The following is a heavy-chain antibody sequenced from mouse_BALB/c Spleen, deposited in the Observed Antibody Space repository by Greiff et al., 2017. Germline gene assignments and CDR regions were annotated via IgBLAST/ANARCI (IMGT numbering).Heavy chain of an antibody. D-gene: IGHD3-3*01. CDR2: INPGSGGT. J-gene: IGHJ4*01. CDR3: ARGGPEAMDY. CDR1: GYAFTNYL. Sequence: VQLQQSGAELVRPGTSVKVSCKASGYAFTNYLIEWVKQRPGQGLEWIGVINPGSGGTNYNEKFKGKATLTADKSSSTAYMQLSSLTSDDSAVYFCARGGPEAMDYWGQGTSVTVSS. V-gene: IGHV1-54*01.